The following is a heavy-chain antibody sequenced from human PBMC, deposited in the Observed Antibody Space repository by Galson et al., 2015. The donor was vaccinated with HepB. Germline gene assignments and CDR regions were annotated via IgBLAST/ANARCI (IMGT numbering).Heavy chain of an antibody. J-gene: IGHJ6*03. Sequence: SVKVSCKASGYTFTSYDINWVRQATGQGLEWMGWMNPNSGNTGYAQKFQGRVTMTRNTSISTAYMELSSLRSEDTAVYYCARGYSGYETDYYYYMDVWGKGTTVTVSS. CDR3: ARGYSGYETDYYYYMDV. CDR1: GYTFTSYD. CDR2: MNPNSGNT. V-gene: IGHV1-8*01. D-gene: IGHD5-12*01.